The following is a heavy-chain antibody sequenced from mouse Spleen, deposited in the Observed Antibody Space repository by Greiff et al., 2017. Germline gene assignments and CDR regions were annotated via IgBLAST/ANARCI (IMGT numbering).Heavy chain of an antibody. CDR1: GYTFTEYT. J-gene: IGHJ3*01. CDR2: FYPGSGSI. V-gene: IGHV1-62-2*01. Sequence: QVHVKQSGAELVKPGASVKLSCKASGYTFTEYTIHWVKQRSGQGLEWIGWFYPGSGSIKYNEKFKDKATLTADKSSSTVYMELSRLTSEDSAVYFCARHDYYGSSEAWFAYWGQGTLVTVSA. CDR3: ARHDYYGSSEAWFAY. D-gene: IGHD1-1*01.